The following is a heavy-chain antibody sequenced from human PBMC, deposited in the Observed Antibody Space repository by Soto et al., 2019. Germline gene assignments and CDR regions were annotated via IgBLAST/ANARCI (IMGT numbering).Heavy chain of an antibody. CDR2: ISSSGGST. J-gene: IGHJ4*02. V-gene: IGHV3-23*01. D-gene: IGHD2-8*01. CDR1: GFTFSSYA. Sequence: LXLSCXASGFTFSSYAMTWVRQAPGKGLEWVSTISSSGGSTYYXDSVEGRFTISRDNSKNTLYLQMNSRRAEATAVYYGAKEWSDARTREKCGLVDYWGQGTLVTVSS. CDR3: AKEWSDARTREKCGLVDY.